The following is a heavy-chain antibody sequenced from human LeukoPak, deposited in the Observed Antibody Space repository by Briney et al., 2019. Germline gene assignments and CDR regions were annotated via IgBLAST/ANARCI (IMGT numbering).Heavy chain of an antibody. Sequence: GGSLGLSCAASGFTFSSYSMNWVRQAPGKGLEWVSSITSSSDYTYYADSVKGRFTISRDNAKNSLYLQMNSLRAEDTAVYYCAELGITMIGGVWGKGTTVTISS. D-gene: IGHD3-10*02. CDR3: AELGITMIGGV. V-gene: IGHV3-21*01. CDR1: GFTFSSYS. J-gene: IGHJ6*04. CDR2: ITSSSDYT.